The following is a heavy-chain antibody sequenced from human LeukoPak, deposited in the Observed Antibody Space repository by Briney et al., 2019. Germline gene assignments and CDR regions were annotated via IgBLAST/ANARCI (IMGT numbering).Heavy chain of an antibody. CDR1: GFTFSSYA. Sequence: PGGSLRLSCAASGFTFSSYAMNWVRQAPGKGLEWVSYISSSGSTIYYADSVKGRFTISRDNAKNSLYLQMNSLRAEDTAVYYCARGTTVTTREGPPRHRRHNWFDPWGQGTLVTVSS. J-gene: IGHJ5*02. D-gene: IGHD4-17*01. CDR3: ARGTTVTTREGPPRHRRHNWFDP. CDR2: ISSSGSTI. V-gene: IGHV3-48*03.